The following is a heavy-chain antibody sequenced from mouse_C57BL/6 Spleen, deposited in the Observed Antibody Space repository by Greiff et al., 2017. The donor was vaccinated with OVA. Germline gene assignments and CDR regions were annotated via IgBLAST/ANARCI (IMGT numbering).Heavy chain of an antibody. Sequence: QVQLQQSGPGLVQPSQSLSITCTVSGFSFTSYGVHWVRQSPGKGLEWLGVIWRGGSTDYNAAFMSRLSITKDNSKSQVFFKMTSLQADDTAIYYCAKNAGTGYYYAMDYWGQGTSVTVSS. CDR2: IWRGGST. V-gene: IGHV2-5*01. CDR1: GFSFTSYG. CDR3: AKNAGTGYYYAMDY. J-gene: IGHJ4*01. D-gene: IGHD4-1*01.